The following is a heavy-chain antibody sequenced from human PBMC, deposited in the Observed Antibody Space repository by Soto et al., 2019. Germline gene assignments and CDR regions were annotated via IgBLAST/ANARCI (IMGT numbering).Heavy chain of an antibody. CDR1: GVTFSSYA. CDR2: IIPIFGTA. CDR3: ARVAAMVTGWFDP. J-gene: IGHJ5*02. V-gene: IGHV1-69*06. D-gene: IGHD5-18*01. Sequence: ASVKVSCKASGVTFSSYAISWVRQAPGQGLEWMGGIIPIFGTANYAQKFQGRVTITADKSTSTAYMELSSLRSEDTAVYYCARVAAMVTGWFDPWGQGTLVTVSS.